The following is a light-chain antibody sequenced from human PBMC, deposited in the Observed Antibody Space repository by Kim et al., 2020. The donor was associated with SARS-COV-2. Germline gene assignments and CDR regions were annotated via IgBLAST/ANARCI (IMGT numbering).Light chain of an antibody. CDR2: AIS. J-gene: IGKJ2*01. Sequence: AIQMTQSPSSLSASVGDRVTITCRASQAVGHDLSWYQQKPPKAPELLIYAISSLQSGVPSRFSGSGSGADFTLTISGLQPEDSATYYRLQDVTYPYTFGQGTKLEI. CDR1: QAVGHD. V-gene: IGKV1-6*01. CDR3: LQDVTYPYT.